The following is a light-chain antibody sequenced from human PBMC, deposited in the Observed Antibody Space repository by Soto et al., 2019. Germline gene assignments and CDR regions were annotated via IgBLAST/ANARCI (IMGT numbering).Light chain of an antibody. V-gene: IGKV3-11*01. CDR3: QHRSNWPLALT. J-gene: IGKJ4*01. Sequence: EIVLTQSPATLSLSPGERATLSCTASQSVSGYLAWYQQKLGQAPRPLIYDTDNRATGIPARFSGSASGTDFTLTISSLETEDSALYYCQHRSNWPLALTFGGGTKVEIK. CDR2: DTD. CDR1: QSVSGY.